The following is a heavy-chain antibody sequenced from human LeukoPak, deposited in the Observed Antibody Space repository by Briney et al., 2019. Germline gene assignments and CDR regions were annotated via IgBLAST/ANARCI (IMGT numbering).Heavy chain of an antibody. CDR3: ARDTVGAILMDV. CDR2: IYYSGST. CDR1: GGSISSYY. D-gene: IGHD1-26*01. V-gene: IGHV4-59*01. Sequence: PSETLSLTCTVSGGSISSYYWNWIRQPPGKGLEWIGYIYYSGSTNYNPSLKSRVTISVDTSKNQFSLKLSSVTAADTAVYYCARDTVGAILMDVWGKGTTVTVSS. J-gene: IGHJ6*03.